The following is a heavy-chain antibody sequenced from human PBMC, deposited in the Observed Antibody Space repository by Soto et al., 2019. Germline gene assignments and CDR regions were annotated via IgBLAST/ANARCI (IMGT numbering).Heavy chain of an antibody. D-gene: IGHD2-15*01. CDR2: INHSGST. CDR3: ARGVVVAAPRSAFDI. CDR1: GGSFSGYY. Sequence: QVQLQQWGAGLLKPSETLSLTCAVYGGSFSGYYWSWIRQPPGKGLEGIGEINHSGSTNYNPSLMSRVTISVVSSKNQFSLKLSYVTAANTAVYYRARGVVVAAPRSAFDIWGQGTMVTVSS. J-gene: IGHJ3*02. V-gene: IGHV4-34*01.